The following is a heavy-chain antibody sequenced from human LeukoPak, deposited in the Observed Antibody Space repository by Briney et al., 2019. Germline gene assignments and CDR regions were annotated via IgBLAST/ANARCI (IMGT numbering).Heavy chain of an antibody. CDR3: ASAYCGGDCYPEDDAFDI. CDR1: GYSFTSYW. J-gene: IGHJ3*02. V-gene: IGHV5-51*01. Sequence: GESLKISCKGSGYSFTSYWIGWVRQMPGKGLEWMGIIYPGDSDTRYSPSFQGQVTISADKSISTAYLQWSSLKASDTVMYYCASAYCGGDCYPEDDAFDIWGQGTMVTVSS. D-gene: IGHD2-21*02. CDR2: IYPGDSDT.